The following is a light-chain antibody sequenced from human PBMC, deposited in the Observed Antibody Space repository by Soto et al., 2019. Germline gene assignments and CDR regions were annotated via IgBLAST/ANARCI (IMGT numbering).Light chain of an antibody. CDR2: AAS. J-gene: IGKJ5*01. Sequence: DIQMTQSPSSLSASAGDRVTITCRASENIRSYLNWYQQKPGKAPKLLIYAASSLQSGVPSRFSGSGSGTDFTLTISSLQPEDFATYYCQQSYSTPFTFGQGTRLEIK. CDR3: QQSYSTPFT. CDR1: ENIRSY. V-gene: IGKV1-39*01.